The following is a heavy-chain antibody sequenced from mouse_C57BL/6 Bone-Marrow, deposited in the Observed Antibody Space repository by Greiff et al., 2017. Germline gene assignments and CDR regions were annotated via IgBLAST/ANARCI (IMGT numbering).Heavy chain of an antibody. CDR3: AREGAGTLDY. J-gene: IGHJ2*01. CDR1: GYAFSSYW. D-gene: IGHD3-3*01. V-gene: IGHV1-80*01. CDR2: IYPGDGDT. Sequence: VHLVESGAELVKPGASVKISCKASGYAFSSYWMNWVKQRPGKGLEWIGQIYPGDGDTNYNGKFKGQATLTADKSASTAYMQLSRLTSEDSAVYFFAREGAGTLDYWGQGTTRTVSS.